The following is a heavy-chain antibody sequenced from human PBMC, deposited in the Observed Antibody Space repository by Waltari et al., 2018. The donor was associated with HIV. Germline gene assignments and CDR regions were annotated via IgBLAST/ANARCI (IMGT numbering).Heavy chain of an antibody. D-gene: IGHD2-15*01. J-gene: IGHJ5*02. Sequence: EVQLVESGGGLVQPGGSLRLSCAASGFTFRSYWMSWVRQAPGKGLEWVANIKQDGSEKYYVDSVKGRFTISRDNAKNSLYLQMNSLRAEDTAVYYCARGGYCSGGSCHNWFDPWGQGTLVTVSS. CDR1: GFTFRSYW. CDR3: ARGGYCSGGSCHNWFDP. CDR2: IKQDGSEK. V-gene: IGHV3-7*01.